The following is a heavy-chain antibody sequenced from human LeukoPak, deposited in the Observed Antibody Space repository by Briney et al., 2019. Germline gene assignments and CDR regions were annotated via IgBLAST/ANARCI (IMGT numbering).Heavy chain of an antibody. CDR1: GFTFNNSW. J-gene: IGHJ6*03. CDR3: LAGYYYYYMDV. D-gene: IGHD6-13*01. V-gene: IGHV3-74*01. Sequence: GGSLRLSCAASGFTFNNSWMHWVRQARGKGLGWVARTNTHGTSANYADSVKGRFIISRDNANNTLYLQMNGLRDEDTGVYYALAGYYYYYMDVWGKGTTVTVSS. CDR2: TNTHGTSA.